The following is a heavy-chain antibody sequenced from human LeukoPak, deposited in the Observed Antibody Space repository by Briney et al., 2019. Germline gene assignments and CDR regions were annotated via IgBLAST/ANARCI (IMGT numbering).Heavy chain of an antibody. Sequence: GGSLRLSCAASGFTFSSYAMNWVRQAPGKGLEWVSCISSSSSTIYYADSVRGRFTISRDNAKNSLYLQMNSLRDEDTAVYYCASRYCSGGSCYFVYWGQGTLVTVSS. CDR1: GFTFSSYA. V-gene: IGHV3-48*02. J-gene: IGHJ4*02. CDR3: ASRYCSGGSCYFVY. D-gene: IGHD2-15*01. CDR2: ISSSSSTI.